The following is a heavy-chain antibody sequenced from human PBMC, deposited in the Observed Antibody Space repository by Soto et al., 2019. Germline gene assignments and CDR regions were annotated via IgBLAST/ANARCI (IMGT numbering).Heavy chain of an antibody. V-gene: IGHV3-72*01. D-gene: IGHD6-13*01. CDR1: GFSFSDHY. CDR2: SRNKPKKYTT. CDR3: ARILAAASNALDI. Sequence: EVQVVESGGGLVQPGGSLRLSCAGSGFSFSDHYMEWVRQAPGKGLEWVGRSRNKPKKYTTEYAASVKGRFTISRDDSKNSLYLQMNSLKTENTAVYYCARILAAASNALDIWGQGTMVTVSS. J-gene: IGHJ3*02.